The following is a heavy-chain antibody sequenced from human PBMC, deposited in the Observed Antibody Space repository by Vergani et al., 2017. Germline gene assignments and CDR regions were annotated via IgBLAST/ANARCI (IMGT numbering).Heavy chain of an antibody. Sequence: EVQLVESGGGLVQPGGSLRLSCAASGFTFSDHYMDWVRQAPGKGLEWVGRTRNKANSYTTEYAASVKGRFTISRDDSKNSLYLQMNSLKTEDTAVYYCARAGRDYGRQIEFQHWGQGTLVTVSS. J-gene: IGHJ1*01. D-gene: IGHD4-17*01. CDR2: TRNKANSYTT. V-gene: IGHV3-72*01. CDR3: ARAGRDYGRQIEFQH. CDR1: GFTFSDHY.